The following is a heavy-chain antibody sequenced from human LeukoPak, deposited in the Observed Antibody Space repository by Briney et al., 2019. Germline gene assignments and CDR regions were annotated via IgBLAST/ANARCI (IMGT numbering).Heavy chain of an antibody. Sequence: GGSLRLSCAASGFTFRTYTMNWVRQAPGKGREWVSSIGGSSSFVFYADSVKGRFTISRDNAKNSLYLQMNSLRVEDTAMYYCARVQGERRDYWGQGTLVTVSS. CDR1: GFTFRTYT. V-gene: IGHV3-21*01. CDR2: IGGSSSFV. D-gene: IGHD3-16*01. CDR3: ARVQGERRDY. J-gene: IGHJ4*02.